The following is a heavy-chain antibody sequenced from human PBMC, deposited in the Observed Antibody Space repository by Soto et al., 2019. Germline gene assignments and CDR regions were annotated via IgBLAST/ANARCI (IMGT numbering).Heavy chain of an antibody. J-gene: IGHJ4*02. D-gene: IGHD3-10*01. CDR3: ARAGYYGSGILL. Sequence: GGSLRLSCAASGFTFNSYSMNWVRQAPGKGLEWVSYVSSSSSTIYYADSVKGRFTISRDNAKNSLYLQMNSLRDEDTAVYYCARAGYYGSGILLWGQGTLVTVSS. CDR2: VSSSSSTI. V-gene: IGHV3-48*02. CDR1: GFTFNSYS.